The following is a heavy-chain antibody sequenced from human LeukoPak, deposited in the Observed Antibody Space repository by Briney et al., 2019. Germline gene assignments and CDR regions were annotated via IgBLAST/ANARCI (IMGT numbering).Heavy chain of an antibody. CDR1: GGSISSSPYY. CDR2: IFYSGST. V-gene: IGHV4-39*07. Sequence: SETLSLTCTVSGGSISSSPYYWAWIRQPPGKGLEWIASIFYSGSTNYNPSLKSRVTISVDTSKNQFSLKLSSVTAADTAVYYCARGFGQHDYWGQGTLVTVSS. CDR3: ARGFGQHDY. D-gene: IGHD3-10*01. J-gene: IGHJ4*02.